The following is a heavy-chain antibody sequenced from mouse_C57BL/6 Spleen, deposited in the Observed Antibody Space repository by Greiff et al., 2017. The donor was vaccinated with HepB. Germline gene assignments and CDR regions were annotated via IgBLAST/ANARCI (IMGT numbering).Heavy chain of an antibody. Sequence: VQLKQSGAELVKPGASVKLSCTASGFNIKDYYMHWVKQRPEQGLEWIGRIDPEDGETKYAPKFQGKATITADTSSNTAYLQLSSLTSEDTAVYYGARGFITTVVATGDYAMDYWGQGTSVTVSS. CDR2: IDPEDGET. CDR1: GFNIKDYY. D-gene: IGHD1-1*01. V-gene: IGHV14-2*01. J-gene: IGHJ4*01. CDR3: ARGFITTVVATGDYAMDY.